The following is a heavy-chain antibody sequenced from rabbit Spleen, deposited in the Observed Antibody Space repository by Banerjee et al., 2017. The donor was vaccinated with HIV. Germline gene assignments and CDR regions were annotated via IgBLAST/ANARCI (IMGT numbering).Heavy chain of an antibody. CDR3: ARATTGNNRINL. V-gene: IGHV1S45*01. CDR2: IYGST. Sequence: QEQLEESGGDLVKPGASLTLTCTASGFSFSSSYYMCWVRQAPGKGLEWIECIYGSTYYASWAKGRFTISKTSSTTVTLQMTSLTAADTATYFCARATTGNNRINLLGQGTLVTVS. CDR1: GFSFSSSYY. J-gene: IGHJ4*01. D-gene: IGHD7-1*01.